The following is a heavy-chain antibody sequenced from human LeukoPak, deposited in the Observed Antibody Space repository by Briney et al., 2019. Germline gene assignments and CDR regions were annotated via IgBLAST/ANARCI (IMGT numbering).Heavy chain of an antibody. J-gene: IGHJ4*02. CDR2: ISYDGSNK. CDR1: GFTFSSYA. CDR3: ARGFSYGNNYYFDY. V-gene: IGHV3-30-3*01. Sequence: GGSLRLSCAASGFTFSSYAMHWVRQAPGKGLEWVAVISYDGSNKYYADSVKGRFTISRDNSKNTLYLQMNSLRAEDTAVYYCARGFSYGNNYYFDYCGQGTLATVSS. D-gene: IGHD5-18*01.